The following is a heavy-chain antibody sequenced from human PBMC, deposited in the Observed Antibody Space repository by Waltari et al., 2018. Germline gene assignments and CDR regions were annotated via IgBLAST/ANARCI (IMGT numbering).Heavy chain of an antibody. CDR1: GGSLSSSSYF. Sequence: QLQLQESGPGLVKPSETLSLTCTVSGGSLSSSSYFWAWIRQPPGKGLVWMGGIYYSGSTDYILSLKSRVTSSVDRSTNQVSLKLTSVTAADTAVYFCAREVPRNGYIGLIYYYMDVWGKGTTVTVSS. J-gene: IGHJ6*03. D-gene: IGHD5-12*01. CDR3: AREVPRNGYIGLIYYYMDV. V-gene: IGHV4-39*01. CDR2: IYYSGST.